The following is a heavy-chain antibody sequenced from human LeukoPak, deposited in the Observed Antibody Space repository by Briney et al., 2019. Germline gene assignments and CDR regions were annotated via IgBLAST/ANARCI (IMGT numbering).Heavy chain of an antibody. CDR3: ARGRYCSADICSGGDAFDI. J-gene: IGHJ3*02. V-gene: IGHV4-4*07. D-gene: IGHD2-15*01. CDR1: GGSINNYY. CDR2: IYTRGST. Sequence: KSSETLSLTCTVSGGSINNYYWSWIRQPAGKGLEWIGRIYTRGSTYYNPSLKSRVTMSVDTSKNQFSLKLSSVTAADTAVYYCARGRYCSADICSGGDAFDIWGQGTMVSVSS.